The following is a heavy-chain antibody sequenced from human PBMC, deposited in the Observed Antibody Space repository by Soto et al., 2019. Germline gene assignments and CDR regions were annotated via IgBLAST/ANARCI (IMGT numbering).Heavy chain of an antibody. V-gene: IGHV1-18*01. D-gene: IGHD2-15*01. J-gene: IGHJ3*02. Sequence: AAVKGSCKAAAYTFTSYGMSWVRQAPGQRLKWMGWIIAYNGNTNYAQKLQGRVTMTTDTSTSTAYMELRSLRSDDTAVYYCARERGVVVADLLDAFDIWGQGTMDTVSS. CDR2: IIAYNGNT. CDR3: ARERGVVVADLLDAFDI. CDR1: AYTFTSYG.